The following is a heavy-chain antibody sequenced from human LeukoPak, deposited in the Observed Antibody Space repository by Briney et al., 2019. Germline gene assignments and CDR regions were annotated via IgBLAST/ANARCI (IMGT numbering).Heavy chain of an antibody. CDR1: GFTFSSYG. J-gene: IGHJ1*01. Sequence: GGSLRLSCAASGFTFSSYGMSWVRQAPGKGLEWVSAISGSGGSTYYADSVKGRFTISRDNSKNTLYLQMNSLRAEDTAVYYCAKDELDEWEKTSEYFQHWGQGTLVTVSS. V-gene: IGHV3-23*01. D-gene: IGHD1-26*01. CDR3: AKDELDEWEKTSEYFQH. CDR2: ISGSGGST.